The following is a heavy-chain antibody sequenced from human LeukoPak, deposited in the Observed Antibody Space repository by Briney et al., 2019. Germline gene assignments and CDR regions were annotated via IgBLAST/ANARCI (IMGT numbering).Heavy chain of an antibody. CDR3: AREGYCSSTSCYDGAFDI. J-gene: IGHJ3*02. CDR2: ISSSSRYT. V-gene: IGHV3-11*06. CDR1: RFIYSDYY. D-gene: IGHD2-2*01. Sequence: GGTLRLSPAASRFIYSDYYTSGVPEAPARGLEGGSYISSSSRYTNYADSVKGRFTISRDNAKNSLYLQMNSLRAEDTAVYYCAREGYCSSTSCYDGAFDIWGQGTMVTVSS.